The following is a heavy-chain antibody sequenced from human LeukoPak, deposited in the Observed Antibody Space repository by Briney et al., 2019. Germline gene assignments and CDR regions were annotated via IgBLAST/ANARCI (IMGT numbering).Heavy chain of an antibody. V-gene: IGHV3-21*01. Sequence: GGSLRRSCSASGFTFSSYSMNWVRQAPGKGLEWVSSISSSSSYIYYADSVKGRFTISRDNAKNSLYLQMNNLRAEGTAVYYCARDLVSGTMGYWGQGTLVTVSS. CDR3: ARDLVSGTMGY. CDR1: GFTFSSYS. J-gene: IGHJ4*02. D-gene: IGHD3-10*01. CDR2: ISSSSSYI.